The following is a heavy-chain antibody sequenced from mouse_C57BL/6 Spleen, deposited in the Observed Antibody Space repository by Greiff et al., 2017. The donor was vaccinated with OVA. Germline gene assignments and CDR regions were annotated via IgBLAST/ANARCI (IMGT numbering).Heavy chain of an antibody. V-gene: IGHV1-80*01. CDR2: IYPGDGDT. CDR1: GYAFSSYW. D-gene: IGHD1-1*01. J-gene: IGHJ1*03. CDR3: ARSSYYDGSSHWYFEV. Sequence: VQLQQSGAELVKPGASVKISCKASGYAFSSYWMNWVKQRPGKGLEWIGQIYPGDGDTNYNGKFKGKATLTADKSSSTAYMQLSSLTSEDSAVYFCARSSYYDGSSHWYFEVWGTGTTVTVSS.